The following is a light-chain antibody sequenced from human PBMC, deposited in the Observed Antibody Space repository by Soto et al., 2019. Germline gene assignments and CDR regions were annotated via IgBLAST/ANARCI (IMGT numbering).Light chain of an antibody. CDR3: QQSFTTPS. Sequence: EIQMTQSPSSLSASVGDRFNITRRASQTVSSYLNWYQQKPGTVPKLLIYATSNLQSGVPSRFSGRGFGTDFTLTISSLQPEDFATYYCQQSFTTPSFGQGTRLDIK. CDR1: QTVSSY. V-gene: IGKV1-39*01. J-gene: IGKJ5*01. CDR2: ATS.